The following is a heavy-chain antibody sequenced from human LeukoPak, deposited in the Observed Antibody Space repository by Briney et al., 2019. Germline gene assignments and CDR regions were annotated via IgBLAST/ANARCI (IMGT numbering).Heavy chain of an antibody. D-gene: IGHD1-1*01. CDR2: ISSSSSTI. V-gene: IGHV3-48*01. J-gene: IGHJ4*02. Sequence: GGSLRLSCAASGFTFSSYSMNWVRQAPGKGLEWVSFISSSSSTIYYADSVKGRFTLSRDDSRNTVYLHLNNLRVEDTAVYYCAKASWVSNADAVLWGQGTLVTVYS. CDR3: AKASWVSNADAVL. CDR1: GFTFSSYS.